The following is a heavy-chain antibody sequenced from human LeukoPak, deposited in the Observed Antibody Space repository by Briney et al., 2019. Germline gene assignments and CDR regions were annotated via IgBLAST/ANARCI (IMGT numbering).Heavy chain of an antibody. CDR3: ARDGTIFGVVSNWFDP. V-gene: IGHV3-21*01. J-gene: IGHJ5*02. D-gene: IGHD3-3*01. CDR2: ISSSSSYI. CDR1: GFTFDDYA. Sequence: PGRSLRLSCAVSGFTFDDYAMHWVRQAPGKGLEWVSSISSSSSYIYYADSVKGRFTISRDNAKNSLYLQMNSLRAEDTAVYYCARDGTIFGVVSNWFDPWGQGTLVTVSS.